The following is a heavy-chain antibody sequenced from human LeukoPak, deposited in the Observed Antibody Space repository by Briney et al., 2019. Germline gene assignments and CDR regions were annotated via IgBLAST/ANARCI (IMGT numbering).Heavy chain of an antibody. Sequence: GGSLRLSCAASGFTFINYAMTWVRQAPGKGLEWVSAISGSAITTYYADSVKGRFTISRDNSKNTLYLQMNSLRAEDTAVYYCAKCAQYYYDSSGYYFDYWGQGTLVTVSS. CDR2: ISGSAITT. CDR3: AKCAQYYYDSSGYYFDY. V-gene: IGHV3-23*01. CDR1: GFTFINYA. D-gene: IGHD3-22*01. J-gene: IGHJ4*02.